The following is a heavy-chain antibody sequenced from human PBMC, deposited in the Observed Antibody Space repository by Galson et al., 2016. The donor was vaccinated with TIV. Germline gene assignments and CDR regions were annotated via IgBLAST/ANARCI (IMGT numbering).Heavy chain of an antibody. CDR3: ARSEAVSGFYYPFDY. J-gene: IGHJ4*01. CDR2: VNVGPGHT. V-gene: IGHV1-3*01. Sequence: SVKVSCKASGYTLDNYAIQRARQAPGQRLEWMACVNVGPGHTRYSQKFQGAVTVTRDTSASTADMELRSLTSEDTAAYYCARSEAVSGFYYPFDYWGHGPLVPFSS. CDR1: GYTLDNYA. D-gene: IGHD3-22*01.